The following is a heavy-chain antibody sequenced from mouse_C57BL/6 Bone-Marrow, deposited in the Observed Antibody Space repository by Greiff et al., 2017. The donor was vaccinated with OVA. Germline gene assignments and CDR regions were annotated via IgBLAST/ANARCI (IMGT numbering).Heavy chain of an antibody. Sequence: VQLQESGAELARPGASVKLSCKASGYTFTSYGISWVQQRTGQGLEWIGEISPRSGNTYYNEKIKGKATLTADKSSSTAYMERRSLTSEDSAVYFCARGGEGYYYAMDYWGQGTSVTVSS. CDR2: ISPRSGNT. CDR3: ARGGEGYYYAMDY. CDR1: GYTFTSYG. J-gene: IGHJ4*01. V-gene: IGHV1-81*01.